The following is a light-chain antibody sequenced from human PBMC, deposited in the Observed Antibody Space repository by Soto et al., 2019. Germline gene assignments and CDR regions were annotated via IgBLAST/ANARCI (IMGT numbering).Light chain of an antibody. CDR2: QVS. V-gene: IGKV2-30*01. J-gene: IGKJ2*01. Sequence: DVVMTPSPLSLPVTLGQPASISCRSSQSLAYVDGNTYLNWFQQRPGQSPRRLMYQVSNRDSGVQDRLSGSGSGTDFTLKISRVEADAVVVSYCMQGTHWPPYTFGRATKLEI. CDR3: MQGTHWPPYT. CDR1: QSLAYVDGNTY.